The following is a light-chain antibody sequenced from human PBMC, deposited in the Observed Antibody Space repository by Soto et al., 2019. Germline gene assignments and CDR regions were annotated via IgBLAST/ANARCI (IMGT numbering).Light chain of an antibody. CDR2: EVS. CDR1: SSDVGGYSS. Sequence: QSALTQPASVSGSPGQSITISCTGTSSDVGGYSSVSWYQHHPGKAPKLMIYEVSNRPSGVSNRFSGSKSGNTASLAISGLQAEDEADYYCSSYTNSATPCVFGTGTKVTVL. V-gene: IGLV2-14*01. CDR3: SSYTNSATPCV. J-gene: IGLJ1*01.